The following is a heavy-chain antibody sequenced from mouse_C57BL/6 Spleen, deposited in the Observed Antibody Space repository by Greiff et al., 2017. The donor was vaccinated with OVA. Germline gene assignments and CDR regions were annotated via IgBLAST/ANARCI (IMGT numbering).Heavy chain of an antibody. V-gene: IGHV1-76*01. D-gene: IGHD3-2*02. CDR2: IYPGSGNT. J-gene: IGHJ3*01. CDR1: GYTFTNYY. CDR3: ARSTAQATFAY. Sequence: VQLQQSGAELVRPGASVKLSCKASGYTFTNYYIYWVKQSPGQGLEWIARIYPGSGNTYYNEKFKGKATLTAEKSSSTVYMQLRSLTSEDSEVYVWARSTAQATFAYWGQGTLVTVSA.